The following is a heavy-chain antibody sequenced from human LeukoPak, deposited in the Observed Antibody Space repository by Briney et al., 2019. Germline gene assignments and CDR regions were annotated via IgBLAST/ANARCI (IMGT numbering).Heavy chain of an antibody. J-gene: IGHJ4*02. Sequence: ASVTVSCKASGGTFSIYVITWVRQAPGQGLEWMGGIIPMFGTADYAQKFQGRVTITADESTSTAYMQLSSLRSEDTAVYFCARRSSSWYWGLDYWGQGTLVTVSS. CDR3: ARRSSSWYWGLDY. V-gene: IGHV1-69*13. D-gene: IGHD6-13*01. CDR1: GGTFSIYV. CDR2: IIPMFGTA.